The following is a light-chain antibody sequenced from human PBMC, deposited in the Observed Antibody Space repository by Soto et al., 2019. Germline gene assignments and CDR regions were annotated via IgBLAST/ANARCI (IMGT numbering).Light chain of an antibody. V-gene: IGLV2-14*03. CDR2: DVS. J-gene: IGLJ1*01. Sequence: QSALTQPASVSGFPGQSITISCTGTSSDVGGYNYVSWYQHHPGKAPKRMIHDVSNRPSGVANRCSGSKSGNTASLTISGLQAEDEADYYCSSYIPNNSTYLFGSGTKVPVL. CDR3: SSYIPNNSTYL. CDR1: SSDVGGYNY.